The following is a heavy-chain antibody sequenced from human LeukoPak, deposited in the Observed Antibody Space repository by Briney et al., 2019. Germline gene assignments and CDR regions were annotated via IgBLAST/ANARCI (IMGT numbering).Heavy chain of an antibody. CDR1: GGSISNYY. J-gene: IGHJ1*01. CDR2: IYYSGST. V-gene: IGHV4-59*12. CDR3: ARDYGDYAYDFQH. D-gene: IGHD4-17*01. Sequence: PSETLSFTCTVSGGSISNYYWSWIRQPPGKGLEWIGYIYYSGSTYYNPSLKSRVTISVDTSKNQFSLKLSSVTAADTAVYYCARDYGDYAYDFQHWGQGTLVTVSS.